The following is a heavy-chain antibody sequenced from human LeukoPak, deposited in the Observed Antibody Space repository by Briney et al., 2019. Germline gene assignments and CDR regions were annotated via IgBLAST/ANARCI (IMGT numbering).Heavy chain of an antibody. CDR2: IWSGGGT. Sequence: GGSLRLSCAASGFSVWSNYMSWVRQAPGRGLEWVSVIWSGGGTYYADSVKGRFTISRDNSKNTVYLQMNSLRAEDTAVYYCAGDPDPWGQGTLVTVSS. V-gene: IGHV3-66*01. CDR3: AGDPDP. J-gene: IGHJ5*02. CDR1: GFSVWSNY.